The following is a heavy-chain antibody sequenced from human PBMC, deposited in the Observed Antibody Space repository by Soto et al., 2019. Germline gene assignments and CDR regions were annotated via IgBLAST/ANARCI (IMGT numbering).Heavy chain of an antibody. CDR2: ISWNSGSI. CDR3: AKGPSDSSGLREYFDY. CDR1: GFTFDDYA. D-gene: IGHD3-22*01. J-gene: IGHJ4*02. Sequence: EVQLVESGGGLVQPGRSLRLSCAASGFTFDDYAMHWVRQAPGKGLEWVSGISWNSGSIGYADSVKGRFTISRDNAKNSLYLQMNSLRAEDTALYYCAKGPSDSSGLREYFDYWGQGTLVTVSS. V-gene: IGHV3-9*01.